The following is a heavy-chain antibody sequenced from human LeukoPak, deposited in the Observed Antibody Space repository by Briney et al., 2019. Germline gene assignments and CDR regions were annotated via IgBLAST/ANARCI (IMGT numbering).Heavy chain of an antibody. CDR2: IKQDGSEK. D-gene: IGHD5-24*01. CDR3: ARGDNWSIDY. V-gene: IGHV3-7*01. Sequence: TGGSLRLSCAASGFIFSSYWMSWVRQAPGKGLEWVATIKQDGSEKYYVDSVKGRFTTSRDNAKNSLYLQMNSLRVEDTAVYYCARGDNWSIDYWGQGTLVIVSS. CDR1: GFIFSSYW. J-gene: IGHJ4*02.